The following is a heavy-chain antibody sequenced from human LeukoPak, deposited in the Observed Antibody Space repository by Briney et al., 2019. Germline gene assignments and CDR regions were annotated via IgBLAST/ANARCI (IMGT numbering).Heavy chain of an antibody. D-gene: IGHD3-10*01. Sequence: ASVKVSCKASGYTFTSYYIHWVRQAPGQGPEWMGMINPGDGSTSYTQKFQGRVTMTRDMSTSTVYMELSSLRSEDTAVYYCAREYSPYGSGSYYKVPLDHWGQGTLVIVSS. CDR3: AREYSPYGSGSYYKVPLDH. J-gene: IGHJ4*02. CDR1: GYTFTSYY. CDR2: INPGDGST. V-gene: IGHV1-46*01.